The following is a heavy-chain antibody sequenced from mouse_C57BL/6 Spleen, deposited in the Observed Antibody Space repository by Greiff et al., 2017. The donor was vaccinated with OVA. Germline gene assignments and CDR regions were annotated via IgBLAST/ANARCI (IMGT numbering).Heavy chain of an antibody. D-gene: IGHD4-1*01. Sequence: QVHVKQSGAELVRPGASVTLSCKASGYTFTDYEMHWVKQTPVHGLEWIGAIDPETGGTAYNQKFKGKAILTADKSSSTAYMELRSLTSEDSAVYYCTRNWDVRFDYWGQGTTLTVSS. CDR1: GYTFTDYE. J-gene: IGHJ2*01. CDR2: IDPETGGT. CDR3: TRNWDVRFDY. V-gene: IGHV1-15*01.